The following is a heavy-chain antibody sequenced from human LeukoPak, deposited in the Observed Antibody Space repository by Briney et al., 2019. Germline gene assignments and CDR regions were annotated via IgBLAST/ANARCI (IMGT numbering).Heavy chain of an antibody. Sequence: GGSLRLSCAASGFTFSNAWMAWVRQAPGKGLEWVGRIKAKAHGGTTDYAAPVKGRFTISRDDSKNTLNLQMNSLKTEDTAVYYCTTDGVGIEGATFDYWGQGTLVTVSS. D-gene: IGHD1-26*01. V-gene: IGHV3-15*01. CDR3: TTDGVGIEGATFDY. CDR2: IKAKAHGGTT. J-gene: IGHJ4*02. CDR1: GFTFSNAW.